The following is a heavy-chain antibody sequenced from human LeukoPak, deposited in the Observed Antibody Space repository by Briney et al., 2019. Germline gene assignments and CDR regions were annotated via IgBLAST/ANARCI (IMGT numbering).Heavy chain of an antibody. V-gene: IGHV3-7*01. Sequence: GGSLRLSCAASGFTFKKYWMNWVRQVPGKGLECLANIKEDGSETYYADSVKGRFTISRDNPKNLLFLQISSLRVEDTAVYYCARETPRRGETRDGYRWGQGTVVTVSS. CDR2: IKEDGSET. D-gene: IGHD5-24*01. CDR1: GFTFKKYW. CDR3: ARETPRRGETRDGYR. J-gene: IGHJ4*02.